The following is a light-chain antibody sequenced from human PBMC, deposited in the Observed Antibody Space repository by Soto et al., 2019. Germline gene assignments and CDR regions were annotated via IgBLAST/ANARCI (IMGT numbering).Light chain of an antibody. CDR2: YTS. V-gene: IGKV3-15*01. CDR3: QQYNNWPPGAT. CDR1: LTVSTN. Sequence: DIVMTQSPATLSVSPGERATLSCRASLTVSTNLAWYQQKPGQAPRLLIYYTSTRATGIPARFNGSGSGKEFTLTITSLQSEDSAVYYCQQYNNWPPGATFGPGTKVEIK. J-gene: IGKJ3*01.